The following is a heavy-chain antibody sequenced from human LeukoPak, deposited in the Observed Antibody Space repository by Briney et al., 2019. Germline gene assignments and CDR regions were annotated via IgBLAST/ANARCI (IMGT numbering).Heavy chain of an antibody. V-gene: IGHV3-30-3*01. D-gene: IGHD3-22*01. J-gene: IGHJ3*02. CDR3: ARVYYDGSGGAFDI. CDR1: GFTFGSYA. CDR2: ISYDGSSK. Sequence: PGGSLRLSCAASGFTFGSYAMHWVRQAPGKGLEWVAVISYDGSSKYYADSVKGRFTISRDNSKNMLYLQMSSLRAEDRAVYYCARVYYDGSGGAFDIWGQGTMVTVS.